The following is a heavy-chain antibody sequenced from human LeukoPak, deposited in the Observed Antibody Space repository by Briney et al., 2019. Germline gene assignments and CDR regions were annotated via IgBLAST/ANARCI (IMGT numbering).Heavy chain of an antibody. J-gene: IGHJ6*02. CDR3: ARDSATWYCTNGVCYTNYYGMDV. Sequence: ASVKVSCKASGYTFTSYDISWVRQAPGQGLEWMGWISAYNGNTNYAQKLQGRVTMTTDTSTSTAYMELRSLRSDDTAVYYCARDSATWYCTNGVCYTNYYGMDVWGQGTTVTVSS. V-gene: IGHV1-18*01. CDR1: GYTFTSYD. CDR2: ISAYNGNT. D-gene: IGHD2-8*01.